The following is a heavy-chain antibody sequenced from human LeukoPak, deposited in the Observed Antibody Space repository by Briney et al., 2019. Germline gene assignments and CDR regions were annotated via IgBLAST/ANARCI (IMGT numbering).Heavy chain of an antibody. V-gene: IGHV3-48*03. CDR3: VRDQGTWEYNH. CDR1: GFIFSNYE. D-gene: IGHD1-1*01. Sequence: GGSLRLSRAASGFIFSNYEMNWVRQAPGKGLEWVSYINAGGSSTYYAVSVKGRFTISRDNAKNSLYLQVNTLRADDTAVYYCVRDQGTWEYNHWGQGTLVTVSS. CDR2: INAGGSST. J-gene: IGHJ5*02.